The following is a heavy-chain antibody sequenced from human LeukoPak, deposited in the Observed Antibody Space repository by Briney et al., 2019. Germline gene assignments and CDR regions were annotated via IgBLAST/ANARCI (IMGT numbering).Heavy chain of an antibody. D-gene: IGHD5-12*01. V-gene: IGHV3-21*01. CDR2: ISSSSSYI. CDR3: ARSDGYNSYFDY. CDR1: GFTFSSYS. J-gene: IGHJ4*02. Sequence: GGSLRLSCAASGFTFSSYSMSWVRQAPGKGLEWVSSISSSSSYIYYADSVKGRFTISRDNAKNSLYLQMNSLRAEDTAVYYCARSDGYNSYFDYWGQGTLVTVSS.